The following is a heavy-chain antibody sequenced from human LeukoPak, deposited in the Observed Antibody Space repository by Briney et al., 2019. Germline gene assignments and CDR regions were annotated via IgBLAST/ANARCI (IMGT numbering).Heavy chain of an antibody. CDR1: GGSFSGYY. Sequence: SETLSLTCAVYGGSFSGYYWSWIRQPPGKGLEWIGEINHSGSTNYNPSLKSRVTISVDTSKNQFSLKLSSVTAADTAVYYCARPLRGFGEFGAFDIWGQGTMVTVSS. D-gene: IGHD3-10*01. V-gene: IGHV4-34*01. CDR2: INHSGST. CDR3: ARPLRGFGEFGAFDI. J-gene: IGHJ3*02.